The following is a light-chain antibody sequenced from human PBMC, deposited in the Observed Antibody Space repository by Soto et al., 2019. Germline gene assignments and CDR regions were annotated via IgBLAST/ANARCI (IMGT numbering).Light chain of an antibody. CDR1: SSDVGGYNY. Sequence: QSALTQPASVSGSPGQSITISCTGSSSDVGGYNYVSWYQQHPGKAPKLMIYDVSFRPSGVSNRFSGSKSGNTASLTISGLQEEDEADYYCTSYTSSSTYVFGTGTKLTVL. J-gene: IGLJ1*01. CDR2: DVS. V-gene: IGLV2-14*01. CDR3: TSYTSSSTYV.